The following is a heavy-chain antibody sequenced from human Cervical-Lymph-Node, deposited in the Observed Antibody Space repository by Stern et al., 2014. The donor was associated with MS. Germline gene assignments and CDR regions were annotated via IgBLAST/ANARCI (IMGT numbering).Heavy chain of an antibody. V-gene: IGHV3-49*01. CDR1: GFTFGDSA. Sequence: EVQLVQSGGGLEEPGRSLRLSCKASGFTFGDSALRWFRRAPGKGLEWMSFIRSDNSGRATEYTASGRGRFTISRDDSKSTVYLQMNSLKTEDTAMYYCSRDAFLCTGDIYHSRAFDFWGPGTMVTVSS. CDR3: SRDAFLCTGDIYHSRAFDF. D-gene: IGHD2-8*02. CDR2: IRSDNSGRAT. J-gene: IGHJ3*01.